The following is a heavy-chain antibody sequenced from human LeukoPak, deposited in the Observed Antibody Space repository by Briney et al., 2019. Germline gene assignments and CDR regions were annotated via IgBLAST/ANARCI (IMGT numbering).Heavy chain of an antibody. V-gene: IGHV3-33*01. CDR2: IWSDGSSK. J-gene: IGHJ5*02. CDR1: GFIFSSSG. D-gene: IGHD2-15*01. Sequence: GGSLRLSCAASGFIFSSSGMHWVRQAPGKGLEWVAVIWSDGSSKYYAGSVKGRFAISRDNSKNTLYLQMNSLRVEDTAVYYCAREAVASWFDPWGQGTPVTVSS. CDR3: AREAVASWFDP.